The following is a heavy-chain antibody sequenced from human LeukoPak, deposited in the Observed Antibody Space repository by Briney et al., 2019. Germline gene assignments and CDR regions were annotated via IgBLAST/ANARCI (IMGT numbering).Heavy chain of an antibody. Sequence: SVKVSCKASGGTFSSYAISWVRQAPGQGLEWMGGIIPIFGTANYAQKFQGRVTITTDESTSTAYMELSSLRSEDTAVYYCARGTELRFLEWYEYFQHWGQGTLVTVSS. D-gene: IGHD3-3*01. CDR2: IIPIFGTA. J-gene: IGHJ1*01. CDR1: GGTFSSYA. V-gene: IGHV1-69*05. CDR3: ARGTELRFLEWYEYFQH.